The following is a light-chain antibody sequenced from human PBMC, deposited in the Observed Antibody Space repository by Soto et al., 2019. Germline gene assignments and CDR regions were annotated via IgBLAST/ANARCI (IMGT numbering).Light chain of an antibody. Sequence: QSPSPVSPTLGTRVTITCRASQSISSWLAWYQQKPGKAPKLLIYDASSMESGVPSSFIGSGSGTEFTLIISSLQPDEVSTYYCQQYHMDFPIPFGQGGRLAIK. CDR1: QSISSW. CDR2: DAS. J-gene: IGKJ5*01. CDR3: QQYHMDFPIP. V-gene: IGKV1-5*01.